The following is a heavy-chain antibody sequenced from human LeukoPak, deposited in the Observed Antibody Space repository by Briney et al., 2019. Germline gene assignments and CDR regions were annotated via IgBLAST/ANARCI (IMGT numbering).Heavy chain of an antibody. CDR1: GFTFSSYA. CDR2: ISYDGSNK. V-gene: IGHV3-30-3*01. J-gene: IGHJ4*02. Sequence: GGSLRLSCAASGFTFSSYAMHWVRQAPGKGLEWVAVISYDGSNKYYADSVKGRFTISRDNSKNTLYLQMNSLRAEDTAVYYCARGTGITMVRGVINPAFDYWGQGTLVTVSS. CDR3: ARGTGITMVRGVINPAFDY. D-gene: IGHD3-10*01.